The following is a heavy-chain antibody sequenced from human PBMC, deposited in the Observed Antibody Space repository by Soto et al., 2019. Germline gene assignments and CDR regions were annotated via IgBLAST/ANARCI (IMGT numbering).Heavy chain of an antibody. CDR2: ISSSSSYI. Sequence: GGSLRLSCAASGFTFSSYSMNWVRQAPGKGLEWVSSISSSSSYIYYADSVKGRFTISRDNAKNSLYLQMNSLRAEDTAVYYCARASCGDPHFDYWGQGTLVTVSS. CDR3: ARASCGDPHFDY. V-gene: IGHV3-21*01. J-gene: IGHJ4*02. CDR1: GFTFSSYS. D-gene: IGHD4-17*01.